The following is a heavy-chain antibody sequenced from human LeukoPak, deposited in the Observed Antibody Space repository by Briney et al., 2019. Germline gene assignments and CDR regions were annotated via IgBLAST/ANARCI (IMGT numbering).Heavy chain of an antibody. CDR3: ARGNYYDST. V-gene: IGHV4-34*01. CDR2: INHSGST. J-gene: IGHJ5*02. D-gene: IGHD3-22*01. Sequence: GSLRLSCAASGFTLSNYWMHWVRQAPGKGLEWIGEINHSGSTNYNPSLKSRVTISVDTSKNQFSLKLSSVTAADTAVYYCARGNYYDSTWGQGTLVTVSS. CDR1: GFTLSNYW.